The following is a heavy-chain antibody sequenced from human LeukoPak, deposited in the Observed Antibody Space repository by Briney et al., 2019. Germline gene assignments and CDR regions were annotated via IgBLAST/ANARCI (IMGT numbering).Heavy chain of an antibody. CDR2: IYYSGST. Sequence: SETLSLTCTVSGGSTSSYYWSWIRQPPGKGLEWIGYIYYSGSTNYNPSLKSRVTISVDTSKNQFSLKLSSVTAADTAVYYCARHEGSRTGDDWDFWFYYWGQGTLVTVSS. V-gene: IGHV4-59*08. D-gene: IGHD3-3*01. CDR3: ARHEGSRTGDDWDFWFYY. CDR1: GGSTSSYY. J-gene: IGHJ4*02.